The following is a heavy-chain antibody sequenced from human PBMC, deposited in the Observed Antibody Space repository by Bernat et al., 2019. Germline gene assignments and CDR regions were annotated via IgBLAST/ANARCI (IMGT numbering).Heavy chain of an antibody. D-gene: IGHD6-13*01. Sequence: EVQLLESGGGLVQPGGSLRLSCAASGFTFTTYAMSWFRQAPGKGLEWVSSITVSGTNTYYADSVKGRFTISRDNSQNTLYLQMNSLRAEDTAVYYCAKDRLSSSWYSFDYWGQGTLVTVSS. V-gene: IGHV3-23*01. CDR2: ITVSGTNT. CDR1: GFTFTTYA. J-gene: IGHJ4*02. CDR3: AKDRLSSSWYSFDY.